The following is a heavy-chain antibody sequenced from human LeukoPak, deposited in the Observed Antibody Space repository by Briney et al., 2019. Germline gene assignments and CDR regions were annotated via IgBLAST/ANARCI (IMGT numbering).Heavy chain of an antibody. Sequence: PSETLSLTCAVYGGSFSGYYWSWIRQPPGKGLEWIGEINHSGSTNYNPSLKSRVTISVDTSKNQFSLKLSSVTAADTAVYYCARGLGPRSIVVVVAATRRYFDYWGKGTLVTVSS. D-gene: IGHD2-15*01. CDR1: GGSFSGYY. CDR3: ARGLGPRSIVVVVAATRRYFDY. CDR2: INHSGST. J-gene: IGHJ4*02. V-gene: IGHV4-34*01.